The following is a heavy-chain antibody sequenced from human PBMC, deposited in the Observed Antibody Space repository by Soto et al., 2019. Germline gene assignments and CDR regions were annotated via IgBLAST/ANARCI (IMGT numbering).Heavy chain of an antibody. CDR1: GASISSGDSW. J-gene: IGHJ6*02. CDR3: ARAGAASHSSYSGPDV. V-gene: IGHV4-30-4*01. D-gene: IGHD3-10*01. CDR2: IYYSGSP. Sequence: KTSETLSLTCTVSGASISSGDSWWSWIRQSPGKGLEWMGYIYYSGSPYYNPSLRSRITISVDTSKNQLFLSLNSVTAADTAVYYCARAGAASHSSYSGPDVWGLGITLTVSS.